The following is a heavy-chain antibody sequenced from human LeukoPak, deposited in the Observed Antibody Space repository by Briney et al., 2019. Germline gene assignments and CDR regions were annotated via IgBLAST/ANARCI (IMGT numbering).Heavy chain of an antibody. CDR1: GFILSSHA. CDR3: TRGVSAVGGYYYGMDV. D-gene: IGHD6-13*01. CDR2: ISGNGNK. Sequence: QSGGSLRLSCAASGFILSSHAMHWVRQVPGKGLEWVALISGNGNKFYSDSVEGRVTISSDNPKNTVNLQMNSLRSDDTAVYYCTRGVSAVGGYYYGMDVWGQGTTVTVSS. V-gene: IGHV3-30*03. J-gene: IGHJ6*02.